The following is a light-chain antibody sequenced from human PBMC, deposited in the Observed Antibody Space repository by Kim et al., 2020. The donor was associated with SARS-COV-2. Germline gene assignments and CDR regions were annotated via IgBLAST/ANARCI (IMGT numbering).Light chain of an antibody. CDR3: QSADSSGTYPVV. CDR2: KDS. J-gene: IGLJ2*01. CDR1: ALPKQY. Sequence: PGQTARITCSGDALPKQYAYWYQQKPGQAPVLVIYKDSERPSGIPELFSGSSSGTTVTLTISGVQAEDEADYYCQSADSSGTYPVVFGGGTQLTVL. V-gene: IGLV3-25*03.